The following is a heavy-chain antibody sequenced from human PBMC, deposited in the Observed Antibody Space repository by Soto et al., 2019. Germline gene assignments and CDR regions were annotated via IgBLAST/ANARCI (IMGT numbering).Heavy chain of an antibody. CDR1: GGTFSSYD. Sequence: QVQLVQSGAEVKKPGSSVKVSCKASGGTFSSYDISWVRQAPGQGLEWMGGIIPIFGTANYAQKFQGRVTITADESTSTAYTELSSLRSEDTAVYYCARSKPYCNNGVCGGYYFDYWGQGTLVTVSS. CDR2: IIPIFGTA. V-gene: IGHV1-69*01. CDR3: ARSKPYCNNGVCGGYYFDY. J-gene: IGHJ4*02. D-gene: IGHD2-8*01.